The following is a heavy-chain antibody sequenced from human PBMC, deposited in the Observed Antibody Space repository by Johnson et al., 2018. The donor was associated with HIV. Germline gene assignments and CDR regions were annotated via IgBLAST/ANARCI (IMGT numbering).Heavy chain of an antibody. CDR1: GFTFSDYY. CDR2: ISSSGSTI. Sequence: QVQLVESGGGLVKPGGSLRLSCAASGFTFSDYYMSWIRQAPGKGLEWVSYISSSGSTIYYAASVKGRFTISRDNSKKTLYLQMNSLRAEDTAVYYCARVDTAMPWRAAFDIWGQGTMVTVSS. V-gene: IGHV3-11*01. CDR3: ARVDTAMPWRAAFDI. J-gene: IGHJ3*02. D-gene: IGHD5-18*01.